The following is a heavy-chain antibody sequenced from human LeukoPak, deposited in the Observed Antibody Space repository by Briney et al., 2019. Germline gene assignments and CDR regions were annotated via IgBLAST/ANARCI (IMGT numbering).Heavy chain of an antibody. CDR2: IYYSGST. Sequence: KASETLSLTCTVSGGSISSSSYYWSWIRQPPGKGLGWIGYIYYSGSTNYNPSLKSRVTISVDTSKNQFSLKLSSVTAADTAVYYCAREVDRYCSSTSCYGSAFDIWGQGTMVTVSS. J-gene: IGHJ3*02. CDR3: AREVDRYCSSTSCYGSAFDI. D-gene: IGHD2-2*01. CDR1: GGSISSSSYY. V-gene: IGHV4-61*01.